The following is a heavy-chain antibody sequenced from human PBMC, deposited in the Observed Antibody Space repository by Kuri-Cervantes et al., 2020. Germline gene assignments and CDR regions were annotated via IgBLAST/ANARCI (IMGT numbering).Heavy chain of an antibody. J-gene: IGHJ4*02. CDR2: IWYDGSNK. Sequence: GESLKISCAASGFTVSSNYMSWVRQAPGKGLEWVAVIWYDGSNKYYADSVKGRFTISRDNSKNTLYLQMNSLRAEDTAVYYCARDLISNYLDYWGQGTLVTVSS. D-gene: IGHD2-8*01. CDR1: GFTVSSNY. V-gene: IGHV3-33*08. CDR3: ARDLISNYLDY.